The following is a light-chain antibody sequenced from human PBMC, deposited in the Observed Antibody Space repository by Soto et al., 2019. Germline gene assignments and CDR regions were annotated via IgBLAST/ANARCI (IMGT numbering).Light chain of an antibody. CDR3: QQYGTSEII. Sequence: EFGLTQSPGTLSLSPGERATLSCRASQSLTYSFMAWYQQKPGQAPRLLIYDTSSRASGIPDRFSGSGSGTDFTLTISRLETEDFAVFYCQQYGTSEIIFGQGTRLEIK. CDR1: QSLTYSF. V-gene: IGKV3-20*01. CDR2: DTS. J-gene: IGKJ5*01.